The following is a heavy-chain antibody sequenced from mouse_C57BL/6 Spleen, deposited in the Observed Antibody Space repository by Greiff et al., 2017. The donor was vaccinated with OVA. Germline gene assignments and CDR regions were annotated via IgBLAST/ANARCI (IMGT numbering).Heavy chain of an antibody. J-gene: IGHJ1*03. CDR2: ISYDGSN. CDR1: GFSFTSGYY. CDR3: GRGAVRGYFEV. D-gene: IGHD2-13*01. V-gene: IGHV3-6*01. Sequence: EVQLKESGPGLVKPSQSLSLTCSATGFSFTSGYYWNWLRQPPGNQLEWMGFISYDGSNNYNPTVKNRISITRDTSKNPLFLKLNSVTTEDTATYYCGRGAVRGYFEVWGTGTTVTVSS.